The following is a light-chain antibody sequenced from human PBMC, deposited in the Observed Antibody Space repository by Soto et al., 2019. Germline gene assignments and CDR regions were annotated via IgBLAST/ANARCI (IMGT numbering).Light chain of an antibody. CDR1: SSDVGGYNY. CDR3: TSYTTSNTRQIV. V-gene: IGLV2-14*01. CDR2: DVS. Sequence: QPASVSGSPGQSITISCTGTSSDVGGYNYVSWYQQHPGKAPKFMIYDVSNRPSGVSNRFSGSKSGNTASLTISGLQAEDEADYYCTSYTTSNTRQIVFGTGTKVTVL. J-gene: IGLJ1*01.